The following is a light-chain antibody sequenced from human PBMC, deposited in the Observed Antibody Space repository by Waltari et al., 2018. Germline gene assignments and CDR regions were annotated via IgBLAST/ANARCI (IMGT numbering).Light chain of an antibody. J-gene: IGKJ3*01. CDR1: QSISAY. CDR3: QQTYYTVET. V-gene: IGKV1-39*01. CDR2: ATS. Sequence: DIQMTQSPSSLSASVGDRVTITCRASQSISAYLNWYQQKPGKAPNLLIYATSSLQSGVPSRFSGSGSGTDFTLTISSLQPEDFATYFCQQTYYTVETVGPGTKVDIK.